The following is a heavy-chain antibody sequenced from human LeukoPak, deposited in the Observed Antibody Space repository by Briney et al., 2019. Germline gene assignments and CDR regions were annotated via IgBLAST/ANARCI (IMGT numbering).Heavy chain of an antibody. CDR3: ARGGGIRFLEWLFYFDY. V-gene: IGHV1-69*13. D-gene: IGHD3-3*01. CDR2: IIPMFGTA. Sequence: ASVKVSCKASGGTFSSYAISWVRQAPGQGLEWMGGIIPMFGTANYAQKFQGRVTITADESTSTAYMELSSLRSEDTAVYYCARGGGIRFLEWLFYFDYWGQGTLVTVSS. CDR1: GGTFSSYA. J-gene: IGHJ4*02.